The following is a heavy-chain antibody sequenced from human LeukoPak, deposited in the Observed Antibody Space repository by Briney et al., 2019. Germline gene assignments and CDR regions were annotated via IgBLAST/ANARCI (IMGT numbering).Heavy chain of an antibody. D-gene: IGHD3-3*01. CDR1: GFTFSSYS. Sequence: GGSLRLSCAASGFTFSSYSMNWVRQAPGKGLEWVSSISSSSSYIYYADSVKGRFTISRDNAKNSPYLQMNSLRAEDTAVYYCAREVLRPYYYYMDVWGKGTTVAVSS. CDR3: AREVLRPYYYYMDV. V-gene: IGHV3-21*01. CDR2: ISSSSSYI. J-gene: IGHJ6*03.